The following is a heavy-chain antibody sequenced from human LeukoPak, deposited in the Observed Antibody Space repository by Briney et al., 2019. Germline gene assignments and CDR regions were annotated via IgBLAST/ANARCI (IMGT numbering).Heavy chain of an antibody. CDR1: GVSISSFY. Sequence: SETLSLTCTVSGVSISSFYWSWIRQPPGKGLECIGYIYYSGSTNYNPSLKSRVTMSVDTSKNQFSLKLSSVTAADTAVYYCARAGYGVGDTAHHYFDYWGQGTLVTVSS. CDR2: IYYSGST. V-gene: IGHV4-59*01. CDR3: ARAGYGVGDTAHHYFDY. J-gene: IGHJ4*02. D-gene: IGHD1-26*01.